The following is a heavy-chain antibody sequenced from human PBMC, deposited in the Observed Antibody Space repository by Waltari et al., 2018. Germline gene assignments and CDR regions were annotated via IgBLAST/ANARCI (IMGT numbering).Heavy chain of an antibody. V-gene: IGHV1-69*01. CDR2: IIPIFGTA. CDR3: ARDSGYDPAGMDV. D-gene: IGHD5-12*01. J-gene: IGHJ6*02. Sequence: SSYAISWVRQAPGQGLEWMGGIIPIFGTANYAQKFQGRVTITADESTSTAYMELSSLRSEDTAVYYCARDSGYDPAGMDVWGQGTTVTVSS. CDR1: SSYA.